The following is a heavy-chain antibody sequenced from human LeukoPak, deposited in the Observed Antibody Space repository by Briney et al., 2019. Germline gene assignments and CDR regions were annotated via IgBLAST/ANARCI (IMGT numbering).Heavy chain of an antibody. CDR1: GFTFSSYA. D-gene: IGHD3-22*01. V-gene: IGHV3-30-3*01. J-gene: IGHJ4*02. CDR3: ARGQGVVITYFDY. CDR2: VSYDGSNK. Sequence: GRSLRLSCAASGFTFSSYAMHWVRQAPGKGLEWVAVVSYDGSNKYYADSVKGRFTISRDNSKNTLYLQMNSLRAEDTAVYYCARGQGVVITYFDYWGQGTLVTVSS.